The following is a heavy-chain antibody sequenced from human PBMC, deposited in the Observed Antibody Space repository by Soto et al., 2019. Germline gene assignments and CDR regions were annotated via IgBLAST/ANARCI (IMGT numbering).Heavy chain of an antibody. D-gene: IGHD3-10*01. CDR1: GYTFTSYD. Sequence: QVQLVQSGAEVKKPGASVKVSCKASGYTFTSYDINWVRQATGQGLEWMGWMNPNSGNTGYAQKFQGRVTMTRSASISTAYMELSSRRSEETAVYYCARGINYYASGDDAFDIWGQGTMVTVSS. CDR2: MNPNSGNT. CDR3: ARGINYYASGDDAFDI. J-gene: IGHJ3*02. V-gene: IGHV1-8*01.